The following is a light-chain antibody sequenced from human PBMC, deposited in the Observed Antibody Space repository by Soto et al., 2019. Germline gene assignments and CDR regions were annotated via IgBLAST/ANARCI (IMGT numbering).Light chain of an antibody. CDR2: GAS. J-gene: IGKJ3*01. Sequence: EVVLTQSPGTLSLSPGERATLSCRARQSVTSSYLAWYQQKPGQAPRLLIYGASRRAAGIPDRFSGSESGTDFILAISKLEPEDSAVYYCRQYGISFTFGPGTKVDIK. CDR1: QSVTSSY. CDR3: RQYGISFT. V-gene: IGKV3-20*01.